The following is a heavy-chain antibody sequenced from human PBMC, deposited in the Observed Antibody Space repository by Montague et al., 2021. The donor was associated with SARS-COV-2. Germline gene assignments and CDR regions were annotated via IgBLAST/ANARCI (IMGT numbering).Heavy chain of an antibody. V-gene: IGHV3-74*01. J-gene: IGHJ5*02. Sequence: SLRLSCAASGFTFSSHWMHWVRQLPGKGLLWVSRINTDGTITNYADSVKGRFTISRDNAKNSMYLQMYSLRVEDTAVYYCATDRTVAPGYGFDPWGQGTLVTVSS. CDR1: GFTFSSHW. D-gene: IGHD3-9*01. CDR2: INTDGTIT. CDR3: ATDRTVAPGYGFDP.